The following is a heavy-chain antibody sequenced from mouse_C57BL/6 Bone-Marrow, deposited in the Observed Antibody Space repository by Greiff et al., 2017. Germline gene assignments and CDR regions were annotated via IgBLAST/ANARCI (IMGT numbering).Heavy chain of an antibody. D-gene: IGHD1-1*01. V-gene: IGHV14-4*01. CDR3: TTPYYYGSSWGY. CDR2: IDPENGDT. Sequence: VQLKQSGAELVRPGASVKLSCTASGFNIKDDYMHWVKQRPEQGLEWIGWIDPENGDTEYASKFQGKATITAETSSNTAYLQLSSLTSEDTAVYYCTTPYYYGSSWGYWGQGTTLTVSS. J-gene: IGHJ2*01. CDR1: GFNIKDDY.